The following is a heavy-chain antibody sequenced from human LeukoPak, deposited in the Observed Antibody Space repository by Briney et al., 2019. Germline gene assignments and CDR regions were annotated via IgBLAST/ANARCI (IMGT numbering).Heavy chain of an antibody. CDR2: ISSSSSYI. Sequence: GGSLRLSCAASGFTFSSYSMNWVRQAPGKGLEWVSSISSSSSYIYYADSVKGRFTISRDNAKNSLYLQMNSLRAEDTAVYYCARETVGIAAAGTPDYWGQGTLVTVSS. CDR3: ARETVGIAAAGTPDY. V-gene: IGHV3-21*01. D-gene: IGHD6-13*01. CDR1: GFTFSSYS. J-gene: IGHJ4*02.